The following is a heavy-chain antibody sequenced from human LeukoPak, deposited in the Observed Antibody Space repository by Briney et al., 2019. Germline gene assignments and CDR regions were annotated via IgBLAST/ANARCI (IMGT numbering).Heavy chain of an antibody. V-gene: IGHV4-59*01. CDR2: IYYSGST. CDR3: ARSSTYYGGRYYFDY. CDR1: GGSITNY. Sequence: SETLSLTCTVSGGSITNYWSWIRQPPGKGLEWIGYIYYSGSTNYNPSLKSRVTISGDTSKNQFSLKLSSVTAADTAVYYCARSSTYYGGRYYFDYWGQGTLVTVSS. J-gene: IGHJ4*02. D-gene: IGHD4-23*01.